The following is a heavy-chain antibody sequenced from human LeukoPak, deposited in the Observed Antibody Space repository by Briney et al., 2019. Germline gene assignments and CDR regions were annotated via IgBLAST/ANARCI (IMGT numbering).Heavy chain of an antibody. V-gene: IGHV3-48*02. J-gene: IGHJ4*02. CDR1: GFTFSSYS. CDR3: ARTYGSGTNFDY. D-gene: IGHD6-19*01. CDR2: ISSTSTII. Sequence: GQSLRLSCAASGFTFSSYSMNWVGQAPGKRMEWDSSISSTSTIIYYADSVKGRFTISRDNAKNSLYLQMNSLRDEDTAVYYCARTYGSGTNFDYWGQGTLVTVSS.